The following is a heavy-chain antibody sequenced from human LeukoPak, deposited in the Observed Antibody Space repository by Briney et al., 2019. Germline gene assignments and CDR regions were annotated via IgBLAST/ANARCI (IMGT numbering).Heavy chain of an antibody. D-gene: IGHD6-13*01. CDR3: ARFSSIAAAFDY. J-gene: IGHJ4*02. V-gene: IGHV4-4*07. CDR2: IYISGTT. CDR1: GGSISNYY. Sequence: SETLSLTCTVSGGSISNYYWSWIRQPAGKGLEWIGRIYISGTTHYNPSLKSRVTMSVDTSKNQFSLNLSSVTAADTAVYYCARFSSIAAAFDYWGLGTLVTVSS.